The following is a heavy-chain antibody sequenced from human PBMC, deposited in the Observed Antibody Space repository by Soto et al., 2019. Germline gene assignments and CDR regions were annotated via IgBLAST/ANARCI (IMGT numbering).Heavy chain of an antibody. Sequence: LRRSCTFSGLTSEDYDYALTWVRQAPGQGLQWLGLIRGSTYGGTTEYAASVKGRFTISRDDSKGITYLQMNILKTEDTAVYYCSRDGDFYGLDFGGQGTTVTVSS. D-gene: IGHD3-3*01. CDR1: GLTSEDYDYA. CDR2: IRGSTYGGTT. V-gene: IGHV3-49*04. CDR3: SRDGDFYGLDF. J-gene: IGHJ6*02.